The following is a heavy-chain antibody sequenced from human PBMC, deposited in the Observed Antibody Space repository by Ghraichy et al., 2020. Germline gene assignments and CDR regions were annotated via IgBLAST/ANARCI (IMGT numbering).Heavy chain of an antibody. CDR2: IYYSGST. CDR3: ARQDCSGGSCSFDY. Sequence: SETLSLTCTVSCGSISSSSYYWGWIRQPPGKGLEWIGSIYYSGSTYYNPSLKSRVTISVDTSKNQFSLKLSSVTAADTAVYYCARQDCSGGSCSFDYWGQGTLVTVSS. D-gene: IGHD2-15*01. J-gene: IGHJ4*02. V-gene: IGHV4-39*01. CDR1: CGSISSSSYY.